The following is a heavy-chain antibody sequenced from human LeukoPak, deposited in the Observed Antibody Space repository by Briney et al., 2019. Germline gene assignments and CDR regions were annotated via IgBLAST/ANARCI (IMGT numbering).Heavy chain of an antibody. Sequence: GESLKISCKGSGYSFTTYWIGWVRQMPGKGLEWMRIIYPGDSDTRYSPSFQGQVTISADKSISTAYLQWSSLKASDTAMYYCARQDASGYYYYGVDVWGQGTTVTVSS. CDR2: IYPGDSDT. V-gene: IGHV5-51*01. J-gene: IGHJ6*02. CDR3: ARQDASGYYYYGVDV. CDR1: GYSFTTYW. D-gene: IGHD3-10*01.